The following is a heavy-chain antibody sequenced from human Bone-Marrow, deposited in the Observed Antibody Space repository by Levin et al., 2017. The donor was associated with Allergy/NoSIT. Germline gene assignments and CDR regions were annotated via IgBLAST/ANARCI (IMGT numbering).Heavy chain of an antibody. V-gene: IGHV3-23*01. CDR3: AREASSGYHFDY. CDR2: VTGSGGST. Sequence: AGGSLRLSCTASGFTSSSYAMSWVRQLPGKGLEWVTAVTGSGGSTYYADSVKGRFTISRDNSKNTLYLQMNSLRAEDTALYYCAREASSGYHFDYWGQGTQVTVSS. J-gene: IGHJ4*02. CDR1: GFTSSSYA. D-gene: IGHD3-22*01.